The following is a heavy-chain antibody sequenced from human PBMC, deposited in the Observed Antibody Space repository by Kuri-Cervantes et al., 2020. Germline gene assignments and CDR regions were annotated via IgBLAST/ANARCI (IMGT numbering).Heavy chain of an antibody. J-gene: IGHJ4*02. CDR1: GGSVNSNTYY. V-gene: IGHV4-61*01. CDR2: IHKSGDT. Sequence: SETLSLTCTVSGGSVNSNTYYWSWIRQPPGKGLELIGYIHKSGDTYYNPSLRSRVAISIDTSRNQFSLRLRSVTAADTAFYYCARGRGRVYGETRLIDYWDQGAPVTVSS. CDR3: ARGRGRVYGETRLIDY. D-gene: IGHD4-17*01.